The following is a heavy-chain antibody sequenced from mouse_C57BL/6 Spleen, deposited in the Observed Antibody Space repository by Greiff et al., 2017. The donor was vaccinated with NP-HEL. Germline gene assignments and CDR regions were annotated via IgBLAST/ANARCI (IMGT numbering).Heavy chain of an antibody. D-gene: IGHD2-3*01. CDR2: IYPSDSET. J-gene: IGHJ4*01. CDR3: ARGNDGSSSLDY. V-gene: IGHV1-61*01. Sequence: VQLQQPGAELVRPGSSVKLSCKASGYTFTSYWMDWVKQRPGQGLEWIGNIYPSDSETHYNQKFKDKATLTVDKSSSTAYMQLSSLTSEDSAVYYCARGNDGSSSLDYWGQGTSVTVSS. CDR1: GYTFTSYW.